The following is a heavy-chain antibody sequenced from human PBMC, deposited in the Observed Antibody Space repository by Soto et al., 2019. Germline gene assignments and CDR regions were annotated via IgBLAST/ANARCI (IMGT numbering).Heavy chain of an antibody. CDR1: GGSISSSRYY. J-gene: IGHJ4*02. D-gene: IGHD3-16*01. CDR2: IYYSGST. Sequence: XGTLSLTGNVSGGSISSSRYYWGWMRQPPGRGLEWIGSIYYSGSTYYNPSLKSRVTISVDTSKNQFSLKLSSVTAADTAVYYCARHGEPQLGIMITFGGSPIDYWGQGTLVTVSS. CDR3: ARHGEPQLGIMITFGGSPIDY. V-gene: IGHV4-39*01.